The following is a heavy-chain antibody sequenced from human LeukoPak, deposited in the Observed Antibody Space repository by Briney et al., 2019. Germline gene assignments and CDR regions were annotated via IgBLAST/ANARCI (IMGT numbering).Heavy chain of an antibody. CDR1: GYTFTGYY. Sequence: ASVKVSCKASGYTFTGYYMHWVRQAPGQGLEWMAWINTNTGNPTSAQGFTGRFAFSVDKSVSTAYLHISSLKAEDTGVYYCVRSSWGVIALLDYWGQGTRVTVSS. V-gene: IGHV7-4-1*02. CDR2: INTNTGNP. D-gene: IGHD3-16*02. J-gene: IGHJ4*02. CDR3: VRSSWGVIALLDY.